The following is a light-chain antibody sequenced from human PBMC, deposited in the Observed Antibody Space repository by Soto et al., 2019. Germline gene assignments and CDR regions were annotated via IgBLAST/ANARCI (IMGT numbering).Light chain of an antibody. CDR1: QSISSW. Sequence: DIQMTQSPSTLSASGGERVTITCRASQSISSWLAWYQQKPGKAPKLLIYDASSLESGVPSRFSGSGSGTEFTLTISSLQPDDFATYYCQQYNSYSLTFGGGTKVDI. CDR3: QQYNSYSLT. J-gene: IGKJ4*01. CDR2: DAS. V-gene: IGKV1-5*01.